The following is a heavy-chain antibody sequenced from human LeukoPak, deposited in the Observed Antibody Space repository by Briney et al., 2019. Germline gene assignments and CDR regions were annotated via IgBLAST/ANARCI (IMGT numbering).Heavy chain of an antibody. V-gene: IGHV3-30*04. CDR3: ARAPYGRPPDY. J-gene: IGHJ4*02. CDR2: ISYDGSNK. Sequence: GGSLRLSCAASGFTFSSYAMHWVRQAPGKGLEWVAVISYDGSNKYYADSVKGRFTISRDNSKNTLYLQMNSLRAEDTAVYYCARAPYGRPPDYWGQGTLVAVSS. D-gene: IGHD4-17*01. CDR1: GFTFSSYA.